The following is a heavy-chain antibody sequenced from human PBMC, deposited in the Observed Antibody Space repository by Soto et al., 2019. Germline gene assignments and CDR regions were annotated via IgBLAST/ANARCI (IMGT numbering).Heavy chain of an antibody. J-gene: IGHJ4*02. CDR1: GFTFNRHA. CDR2: LSDSGGSI. V-gene: IGHV3-23*01. D-gene: IGHD2-8*01. CDR3: AKVSSAGYAGFFDL. Sequence: EVQLLESGGGLVQPGGSLRLSCTASGFTFNRHAMTWVRQAPGKGLEWVSGLSDSGGSIYYADSVKCRFTISRATSMNTLYLQMNPLRAEDTAVYYCAKVSSAGYAGFFDLWGQGTLVTVSS.